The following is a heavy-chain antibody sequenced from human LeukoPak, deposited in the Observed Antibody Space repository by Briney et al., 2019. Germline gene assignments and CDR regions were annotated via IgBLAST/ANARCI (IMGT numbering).Heavy chain of an antibody. J-gene: IGHJ4*02. CDR1: GYTFTSYG. CDR2: ISAYNGNT. V-gene: IGHV1-18*04. Sequence: GASVKVSCKASGYTFTSYGISWVRQAPGQGLEWMGWISAYNGNTNYAQKLQGRITMTTDTSTSTAYMELRSLRSDDTAVYHCARDLIVPAAPYYFDYWGQGTLVTVSS. CDR3: ARDLIVPAAPYYFDY. D-gene: IGHD2-2*01.